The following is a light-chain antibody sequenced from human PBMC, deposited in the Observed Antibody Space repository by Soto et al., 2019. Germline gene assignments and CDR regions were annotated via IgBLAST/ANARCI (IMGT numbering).Light chain of an antibody. CDR3: SSYTSSYNSVL. Sequence: QCALTQAASVSGSPGQSITISCTRTSSDVAVYNYVSWYQHHPGKAPKLLIYEVSHRPSGISNRFSGSKSGNTASLTISGLQADDEAHYYCSSYTSSYNSVLFGGGTKLTV. CDR2: EVS. CDR1: SSDVAVYNY. J-gene: IGLJ2*01. V-gene: IGLV2-14*01.